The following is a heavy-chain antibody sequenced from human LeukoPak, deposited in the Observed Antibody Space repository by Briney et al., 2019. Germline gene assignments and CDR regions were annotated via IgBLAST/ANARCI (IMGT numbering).Heavy chain of an antibody. J-gene: IGHJ2*01. CDR1: GFTFSSYS. D-gene: IGHD3-9*01. V-gene: IGHV3-21*04. CDR2: ISSSSSYI. CDR3: ARYWADLRYFDWLMQAPTWYFDL. Sequence: PGGSLRLSCAASGFTFSSYSMNWVRQAPGKGLEWVSSISSSSSYIYYADSVKGRFTISRDNAKNTLYLQMNSLRAEDTAVYYCARYWADLRYFDWLMQAPTWYFDLWGRGTLVTVSS.